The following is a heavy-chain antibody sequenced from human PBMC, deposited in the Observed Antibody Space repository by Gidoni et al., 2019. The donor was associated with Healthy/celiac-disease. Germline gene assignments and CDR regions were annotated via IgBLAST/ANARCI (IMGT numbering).Heavy chain of an antibody. J-gene: IGHJ5*02. CDR3: ARDVAPLMITFGWSGFDP. CDR1: GFTFSRYG. V-gene: IGHV3-33*01. Sequence: QVQLVESGGCVVQPGRSLTLSCAASGFTFSRYGMHWVRQAPGKGLEWVAVIWYDGSNKYYADSVKGRFTISRDNSKNTLYLQMNSLRAEDTAVYYCARDVAPLMITFGWSGFDPWGQGTLVTVSS. CDR2: IWYDGSNK. D-gene: IGHD3-16*01.